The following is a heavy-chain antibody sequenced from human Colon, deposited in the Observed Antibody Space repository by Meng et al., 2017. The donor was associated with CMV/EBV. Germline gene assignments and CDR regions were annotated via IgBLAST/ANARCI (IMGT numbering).Heavy chain of an antibody. J-gene: IGHJ6*02. CDR2: INHSGST. V-gene: IGHV4-34*01. CDR1: GGSFSGYY. CDR3: AGGSYGMDV. Sequence: GSLSLTCAVYGGSFSGYYWSWIRQPPGKGLEWIGEINHSGSTNYNPSLKSRVTISVDTSKNQFSLKLSSVTAADTAVYYCAGGSYGMDVWGQGTTVTVSS.